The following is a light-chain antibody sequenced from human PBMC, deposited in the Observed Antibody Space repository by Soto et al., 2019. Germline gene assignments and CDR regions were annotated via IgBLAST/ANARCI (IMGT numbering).Light chain of an antibody. Sequence: QSVLTQPPSVSGAPGQRVTISFTGSSYNIGAGYDVHWYQQLPGAAPTLLIFGIFNRPSGVSERFSGSRSGASASLVIAGLQAEDEADYFCQSYDNSLSGSEVFGTGTKVTVL. J-gene: IGLJ1*01. CDR3: QSYDNSLSGSEV. V-gene: IGLV1-40*01. CDR1: SYNIGAGYD. CDR2: GIF.